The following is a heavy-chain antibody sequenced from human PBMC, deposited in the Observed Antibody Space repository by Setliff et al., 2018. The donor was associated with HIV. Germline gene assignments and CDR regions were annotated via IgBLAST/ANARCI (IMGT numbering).Heavy chain of an antibody. Sequence: SETLSLTCTVSGGSISSSSYYWGWIRQPPGKGLEWIGSIYYSGSTYYNPSLKSRVTISVDTSKNHLFLHLKSVAAADTAVYYCASRGPDSAWSFDKWGPGILVTVSS. CDR2: IYYSGST. CDR3: ASRGPDSAWSFDK. CDR1: GGSISSSSYY. J-gene: IGHJ4*02. D-gene: IGHD6-19*01. V-gene: IGHV4-39*01.